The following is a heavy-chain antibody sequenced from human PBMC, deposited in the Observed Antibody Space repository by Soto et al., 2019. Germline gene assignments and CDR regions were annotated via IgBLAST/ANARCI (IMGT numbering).Heavy chain of an antibody. D-gene: IGHD3-10*01. V-gene: IGHV4-30-4*01. Sequence: QVQLQESGPGLVKPSQTLSLTCSVSGGSISSGDSYWSWIRQPPGKYLEWIGLISYSGSTSYNPSLKSPVTISLDTSKNQFSLTLSSVTAADTAVYYCARQLSGSYPYDYWGQGTLVTVSS. J-gene: IGHJ4*02. CDR1: GGSISSGDSY. CDR2: ISYSGST. CDR3: ARQLSGSYPYDY.